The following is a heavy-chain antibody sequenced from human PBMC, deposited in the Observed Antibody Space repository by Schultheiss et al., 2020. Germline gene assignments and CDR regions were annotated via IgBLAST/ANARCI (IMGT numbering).Heavy chain of an antibody. CDR2: IVVGSGNT. V-gene: IGHV1-18*04. D-gene: IGHD6-19*01. CDR1: GYTFTGYY. J-gene: IGHJ4*02. CDR3: ARTTLSGWYLSY. Sequence: ASVKVSCKASGYTFTGYYMHWVRQAPGQGLEWIGWIVVGSGNTNYAQKFQGRVTMTTDTSTSTAYMELRSLRSEDTAVYYCARTTLSGWYLSYWGQGTLVTVSS.